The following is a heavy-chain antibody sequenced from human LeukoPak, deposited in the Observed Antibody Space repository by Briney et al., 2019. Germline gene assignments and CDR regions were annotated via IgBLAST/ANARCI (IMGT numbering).Heavy chain of an antibody. Sequence: GRSLRLSCAASGFTFDDYAMHWVRQAPGKGLEWVSGISWNSGRIGYVDRVKGRFTISRDNAKNSLYLQMNSLRAEDTALYYCAKAFPVDTAAFDIWGQGTMVTVSS. J-gene: IGHJ3*02. CDR3: AKAFPVDTAAFDI. CDR1: GFTFDDYA. CDR2: ISWNSGRI. V-gene: IGHV3-9*01. D-gene: IGHD5-18*01.